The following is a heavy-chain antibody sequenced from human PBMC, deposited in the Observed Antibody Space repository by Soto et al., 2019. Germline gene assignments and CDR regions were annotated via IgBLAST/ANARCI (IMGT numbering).Heavy chain of an antibody. Sequence: PVGSLCLSCASSGFTVSSNYMSWVRQAPGKGLEWVSVIYSGGSTYYADSVKGRFTISRDNSKNTLYLQMNSLRAEDTAVYYCARYYGSGSSYNHYYYGMEVWGQGTTVTVSS. V-gene: IGHV3-53*01. CDR2: IYSGGST. CDR3: ARYYGSGSSYNHYYYGMEV. CDR1: GFTVSSNY. D-gene: IGHD3-10*01. J-gene: IGHJ6*01.